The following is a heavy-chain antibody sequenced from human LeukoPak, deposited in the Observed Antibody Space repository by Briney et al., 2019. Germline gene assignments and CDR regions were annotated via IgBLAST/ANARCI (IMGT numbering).Heavy chain of an antibody. CDR2: ISGSGGST. V-gene: IGHV3-23*01. CDR3: AKAGYSSGWYGDWFDP. Sequence: TGGSLRLSCAAAGFTFSSYAMSWVRQAPGEGLEWVSAISGSGGSTYYADSVKGRFTISRDNSKNTLYLQMNSLRAEDTAVYYCAKAGYSSGWYGDWFDPWGQGTLVTVSS. CDR1: GFTFSSYA. D-gene: IGHD6-19*01. J-gene: IGHJ5*02.